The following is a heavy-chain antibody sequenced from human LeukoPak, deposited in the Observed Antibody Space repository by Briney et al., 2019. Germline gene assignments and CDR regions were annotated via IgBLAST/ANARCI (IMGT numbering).Heavy chain of an antibody. D-gene: IGHD4-17*01. Sequence: GGSLRLSCAASGFTFSNAWMSWVRQAPGKGLEWVGRIKSKTDGGTTDYAAPVKGRFTISRDDSKNTLYLQMNSLKTEDTAVYYCARDAHGDYSSDYWGQGTLVTVSS. CDR3: ARDAHGDYSSDY. CDR2: IKSKTDGGTT. V-gene: IGHV3-15*01. CDR1: GFTFSNAW. J-gene: IGHJ4*02.